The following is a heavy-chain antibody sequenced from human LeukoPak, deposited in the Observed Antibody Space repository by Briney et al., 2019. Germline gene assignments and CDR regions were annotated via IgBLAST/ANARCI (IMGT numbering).Heavy chain of an antibody. Sequence: PGGSLRLSCAASGFTFSSYAMSWVRQAPGKGLEWVSAISGSGGSTYYADSVKGRFTISRDNSKNTLYLQMNSLRAEDTAVYYCARGGDRWQSYRGYYYGMDVWGQGTTVTVSS. CDR1: GFTFSSYA. D-gene: IGHD3-10*01. CDR3: ARGGDRWQSYRGYYYGMDV. J-gene: IGHJ6*02. CDR2: ISGSGGST. V-gene: IGHV3-23*01.